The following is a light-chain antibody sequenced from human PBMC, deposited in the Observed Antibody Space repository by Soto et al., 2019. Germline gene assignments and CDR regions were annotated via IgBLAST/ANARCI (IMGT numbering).Light chain of an antibody. CDR1: SRDVGTYNL. J-gene: IGLJ1*01. CDR2: EGN. Sequence: QSALTQPASVSGSPGQSITISCTGTSRDVGTYNLVSWYQQHPGKAPKLIIYEGNKRPSGVSNRFSGSKSGNTASLTISGLQAEDEADNYCCSYAGYSNVFGTGTKVTVL. CDR3: CSYAGYSNV. V-gene: IGLV2-23*01.